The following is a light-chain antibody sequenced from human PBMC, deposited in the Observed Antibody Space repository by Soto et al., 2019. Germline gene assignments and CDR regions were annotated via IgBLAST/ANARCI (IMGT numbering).Light chain of an antibody. V-gene: IGLV4-69*01. CDR3: QTGGAGSP. Sequence: QLVLTQSPSASASLGASVKLTCTLSSGHNSYAIAWHQQQPEKGPRYLMKLNSDGSHSKGDGIPDRFSGSSSGAERYLTPSSLQSEHEADYYCQTGGAGSPFGGGTQLTVL. CDR2: LNSDGSH. J-gene: IGLJ2*01. CDR1: SGHNSYA.